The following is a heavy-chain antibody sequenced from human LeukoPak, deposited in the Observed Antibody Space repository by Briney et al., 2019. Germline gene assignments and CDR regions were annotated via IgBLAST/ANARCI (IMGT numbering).Heavy chain of an antibody. CDR2: IYYSGST. CDR1: GGSISSGGYY. J-gene: IGHJ6*02. D-gene: IGHD3-22*01. V-gene: IGHV4-31*03. Sequence: SQTLSLTCTVSGGSISSGGYYWSWIRQRPGKGLEWIGYIYYSGSTYYNPSLKSRVTISVDTSKNQFSLKLSSVTAADTAVYYCASSIYDRVVPLADYGMDVWGQGTTVTVSS. CDR3: ASSIYDRVVPLADYGMDV.